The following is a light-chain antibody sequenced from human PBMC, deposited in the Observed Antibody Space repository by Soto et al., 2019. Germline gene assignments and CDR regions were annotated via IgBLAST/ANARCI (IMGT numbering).Light chain of an antibody. CDR2: AAS. J-gene: IGKJ3*01. Sequence: DIQMTQSPSSLSASLGDRVTISCRASQRISTYLNWFQQRPGKAPNLLIYAASTLQSGVPSRFSGSGSGTDFTLTISSLQPEDCATYYCEQSYTAPFTFGPGTQVDIK. V-gene: IGKV1-39*01. CDR1: QRISTY. CDR3: EQSYTAPFT.